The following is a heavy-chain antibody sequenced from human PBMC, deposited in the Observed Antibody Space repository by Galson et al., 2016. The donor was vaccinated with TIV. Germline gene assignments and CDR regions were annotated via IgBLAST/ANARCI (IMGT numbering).Heavy chain of an antibody. Sequence: SVKVSCKASGFSFTASYIHWVRQAPGQGLEWMGIIDPNGGNASCAQRFQGRVTLTSDTSTTTAYLELNSLRSDDTAIYCVGVITADQAFDSWGQGTLVTVSS. CDR3: GVITADQAFDS. CDR2: IDPNGGNA. D-gene: IGHD1-14*01. J-gene: IGHJ4*02. V-gene: IGHV1-46*01. CDR1: GFSFTASY.